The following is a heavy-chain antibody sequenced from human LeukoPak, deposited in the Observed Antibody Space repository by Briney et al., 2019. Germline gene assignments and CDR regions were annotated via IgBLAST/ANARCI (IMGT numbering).Heavy chain of an antibody. J-gene: IGHJ6*02. CDR1: GFTFSSYG. V-gene: IGHV3-30*18. CDR2: ISYDGSNK. D-gene: IGHD6-13*01. Sequence: PGGSLRLSCAASGFTFSSYGMHWVRQAPDKGLEWVAVISYDGSNKYYADSVKGRFTISRDNSKNTLYLQMNSLRAEDTAVYYRAKDKLNIAAAGWSYYYYGMDVWGQGTTVTVSS. CDR3: AKDKLNIAAAGWSYYYYGMDV.